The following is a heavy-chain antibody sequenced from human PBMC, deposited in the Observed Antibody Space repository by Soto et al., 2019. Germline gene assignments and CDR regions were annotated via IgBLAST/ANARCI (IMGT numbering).Heavy chain of an antibody. V-gene: IGHV3-9*01. J-gene: IGHJ4*02. Sequence: EVQLVESGGGLVQPVRSLRLSCAASGFNFDDYAMNWVRQAPGKGLEWVSGISWNGAYIGYADSVKGRFTISRDNAKNSLTLQMNSLRPEDTALYYCTRDIFRTITTIDYWGQGTLVTVSS. D-gene: IGHD1-1*01. CDR2: ISWNGAYI. CDR3: TRDIFRTITTIDY. CDR1: GFNFDDYA.